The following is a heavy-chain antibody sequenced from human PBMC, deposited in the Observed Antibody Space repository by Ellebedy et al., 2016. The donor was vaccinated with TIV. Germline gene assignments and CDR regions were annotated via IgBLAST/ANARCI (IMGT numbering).Heavy chain of an antibody. CDR1: GFTVSSND. D-gene: IGHD4-23*01. J-gene: IGHJ6*02. Sequence: GESLKISCAASGFTVSSNDMSWVHQAPGKGLEWVSILYRGGSTYYADSVKGRFSISRDNSKNTLYLQMNSLRAEDTAVYYCANSPPLGFGVKSLDVWGQGTTVTVSS. CDR2: LYRGGST. V-gene: IGHV3-53*01. CDR3: ANSPPLGFGVKSLDV.